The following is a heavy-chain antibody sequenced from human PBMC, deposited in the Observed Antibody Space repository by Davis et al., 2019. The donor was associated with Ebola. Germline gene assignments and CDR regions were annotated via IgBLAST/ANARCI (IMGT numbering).Heavy chain of an antibody. CDR1: GYSFTSYW. CDR3: ARLSDSSGYYFFDAFDI. Sequence: GESLKIPCKGSGYSFTSYWIGWVRQMPGKGLEWMGIIYPGDSDTRHSPSFQGQVTISADNSISTAYLQWSSLNASDTAMYYCARLSDSSGYYFFDAFDIWCQGTMVTVSS. CDR2: IYPGDSDT. D-gene: IGHD3-22*01. J-gene: IGHJ3*02. V-gene: IGHV5-51*01.